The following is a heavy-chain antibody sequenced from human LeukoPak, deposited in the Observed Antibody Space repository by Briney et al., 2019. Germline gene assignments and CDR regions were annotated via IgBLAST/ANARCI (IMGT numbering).Heavy chain of an antibody. CDR1: GGSISSYY. Sequence: PSETLSLTCTVSGGSISSYYWSWIRQPPGKGLEWIGYIYYSGSTNYNPSLKSRVTISVDTSKNQFSLKLSSVTAADTAVYYCARARVAAAASNWFDPWGQGTLVTVSS. D-gene: IGHD6-13*01. V-gene: IGHV4-59*01. J-gene: IGHJ5*02. CDR3: ARARVAAAASNWFDP. CDR2: IYYSGST.